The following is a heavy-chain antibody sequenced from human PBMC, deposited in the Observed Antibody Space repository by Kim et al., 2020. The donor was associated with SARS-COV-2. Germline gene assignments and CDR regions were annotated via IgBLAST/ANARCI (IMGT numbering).Heavy chain of an antibody. V-gene: IGHV1-69*13. CDR3: ARAGWTTMTTLDPMGQFEP. Sequence: SVNVSCKASGGTFSSYAISWVRQAPGQGLEWMGGIIPIFGTANYVQKFQGRVTITADESTNTAYMELSSLRSEDTAVYYCARAGWTTMTTLDPMGQFEPWGQGTLVTVST. J-gene: IGHJ5*02. CDR1: GGTFSSYA. CDR2: IIPIFGTA. D-gene: IGHD4-17*01.